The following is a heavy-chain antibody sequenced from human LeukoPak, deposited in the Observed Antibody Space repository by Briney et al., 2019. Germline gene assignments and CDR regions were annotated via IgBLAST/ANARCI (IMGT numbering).Heavy chain of an antibody. Sequence: GRSLRLSCAASGFTFSSYEMNWVRQAPGKGLEWVSYISSSGSTIYYADSVKGRFTISRDNAKNSLYLQMNSLRAEDTAVYYCARYSRPEYSSSSYAFDIWGQGTMVTVSS. CDR2: ISSSGSTI. V-gene: IGHV3-48*03. CDR3: ARYSRPEYSSSSYAFDI. D-gene: IGHD6-6*01. CDR1: GFTFSSYE. J-gene: IGHJ3*02.